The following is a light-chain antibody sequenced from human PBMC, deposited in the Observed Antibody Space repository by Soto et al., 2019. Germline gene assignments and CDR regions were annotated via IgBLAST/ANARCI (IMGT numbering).Light chain of an antibody. J-gene: IGKJ1*01. CDR2: DAS. CDR1: QSVSSH. CDR3: QQYNSYLWA. V-gene: IGKV3D-15*01. Sequence: THSPTYLPLSGGETATLSLRASQSVSSHLAWYQQKPGQAPRLLIYDASKRATGIPSRFSGSGSGTEFTLTISSLQPDDFATYYCQQYNSYLWAFGQGTKVDIK.